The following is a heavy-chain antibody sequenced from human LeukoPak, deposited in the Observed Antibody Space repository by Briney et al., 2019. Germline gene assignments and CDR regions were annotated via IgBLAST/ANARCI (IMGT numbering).Heavy chain of an antibody. CDR3: ARDPVVVPAAILLGVDAFDI. J-gene: IGHJ3*02. V-gene: IGHV1-2*02. CDR2: INPNSGGT. D-gene: IGHD2-2*02. CDR1: GYTFTGYY. Sequence: GASVKVSCTASGYTFTGYYMHWVRQAPGQGLEWMGWINPNSGGTNYAQKFQGRVTMTRDTSISTAYMELSRLRSDDTAVYYCARDPVVVPAAILLGVDAFDIWGQGTMVTVSS.